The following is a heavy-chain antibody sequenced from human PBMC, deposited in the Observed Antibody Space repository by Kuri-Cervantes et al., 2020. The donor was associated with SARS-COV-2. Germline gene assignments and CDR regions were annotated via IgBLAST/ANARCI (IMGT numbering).Heavy chain of an antibody. J-gene: IGHJ4*02. D-gene: IGHD3-22*01. Sequence: ASVKVSCKASGYTFTSYYMHWVRQAPGQGLEWMGIINPSGGNTSYAQKFQGRVTMTRDTSTSTVYMELSSLRSEDTAVYYCASELVVIRGWFDYWGQGTLVTVSS. CDR3: ASELVVIRGWFDY. CDR2: INPSGGNT. V-gene: IGHV1-46*03. CDR1: GYTFTSYY.